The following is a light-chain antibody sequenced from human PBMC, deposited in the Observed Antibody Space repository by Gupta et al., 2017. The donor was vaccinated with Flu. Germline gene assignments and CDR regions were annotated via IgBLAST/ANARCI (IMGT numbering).Light chain of an antibody. CDR2: DAS. CDR3: QRYNYWQART. V-gene: IGKV3-15*01. CDR1: QSIASN. J-gene: IGKJ4*01. Sequence: EVVMTQSPATLSVSPGERATLSCRASQSIASNLAWYQHKPGQPPRLLIYDASTTATGIPANFSGGSSGTKFTLTISSLLSEDYAVSYCQRYNYWQARTFGEGTKVEIK.